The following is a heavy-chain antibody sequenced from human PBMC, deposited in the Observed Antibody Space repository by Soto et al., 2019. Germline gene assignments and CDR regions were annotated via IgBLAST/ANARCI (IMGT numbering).Heavy chain of an antibody. CDR3: AKEGSGSYLTHFDY. Sequence: GSLRLSCAASGFTFSSYAISWVRQAPRKGLEWVSAISGSGGSTYYADSVKGRFTISRDNSKNTLYLQMNSLRAEDTAVYYCAKEGSGSYLTHFDYWGQGTLVTVSS. V-gene: IGHV3-23*01. CDR2: ISGSGGST. J-gene: IGHJ4*02. CDR1: GFTFSSYA. D-gene: IGHD1-26*01.